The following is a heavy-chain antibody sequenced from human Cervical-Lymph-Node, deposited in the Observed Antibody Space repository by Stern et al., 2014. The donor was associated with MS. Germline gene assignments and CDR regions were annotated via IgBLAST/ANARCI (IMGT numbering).Heavy chain of an antibody. CDR1: GFTLTAFS. CDR2: YDPGDGKM. D-gene: IGHD1-26*01. J-gene: IGHJ6*02. Sequence: QVQLVESGADVKSPGASVKVSCKVSGFTLTAFSMHWVRQAPGKGPEWMGGYDPGDGKMIYAQKFQGRVTLTEDTSVDTAYMELNRLRSDDTALYYCAILGFGYYALEVWGQGTTVTVSS. V-gene: IGHV1-24*01. CDR3: AILGFGYYALEV.